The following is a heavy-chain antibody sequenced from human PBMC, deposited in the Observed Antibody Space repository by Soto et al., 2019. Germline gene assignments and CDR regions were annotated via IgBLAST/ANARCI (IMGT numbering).Heavy chain of an antibody. Sequence: QVQLMQSGVEVTKPGASVTLSCKTSGYAFMSYGLSWVRLAPGQGLEWMGWPVPGSGNRVYAQQVQDRININIDTYTATGYMELRGVPSDVSALYFCPRVAGYGSGTRHFDKWGQGTLVTVSS. V-gene: IGHV1-18*01. D-gene: IGHD3-10*01. CDR3: PRVAGYGSGTRHFDK. CDR2: PVPGSGNR. J-gene: IGHJ4*02. CDR1: GYAFMSYG.